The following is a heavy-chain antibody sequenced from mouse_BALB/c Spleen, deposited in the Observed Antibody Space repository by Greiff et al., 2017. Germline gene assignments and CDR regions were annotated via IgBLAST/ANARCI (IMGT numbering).Heavy chain of an antibody. CDR2: IYPGNVNT. CDR1: GYTFTSYY. V-gene: IGHV1S56*01. J-gene: IGHJ4*01. D-gene: IGHD2-1*01. CDR3: ARDGNLLYYAMDY. Sequence: VKLVESGPELVKPGASVRISCKASGYTFTSYYIHWVKQRPGQGLEWIGWIYPGNVNTKYNEKFKGKATLTADKSSSTAYMQLSSLTSEDSAVYFCARDGNLLYYAMDYWGQGTSVTVSS.